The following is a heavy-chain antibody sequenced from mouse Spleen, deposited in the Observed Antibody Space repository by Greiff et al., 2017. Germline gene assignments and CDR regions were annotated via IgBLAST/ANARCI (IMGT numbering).Heavy chain of an antibody. V-gene: IGHV1-69*01. J-gene: IGHJ3*01. CDR3: ARFYYDYDWFAY. D-gene: IGHD2-4*01. Sequence: QVQLKQPGAELVMPGASVKLSCKASGYTFTSYWMHWVKQRPGQGLEWIGEIDPSDSYTNYNQKFKGKATLTVDKSSSTAYMQLSSLTSEDSAVYYCARFYYDYDWFAYWGQGTLVTVSA. CDR2: IDPSDSYT. CDR1: GYTFTSYW.